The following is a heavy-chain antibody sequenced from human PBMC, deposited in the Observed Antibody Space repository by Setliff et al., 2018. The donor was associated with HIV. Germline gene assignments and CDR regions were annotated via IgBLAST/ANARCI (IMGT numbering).Heavy chain of an antibody. CDR1: GFTFGDYA. J-gene: IGHJ3*02. Sequence: PGESLRLSCTASGFTFGDYAMSWVRQAPGKGLEWVGFIRSKAYGGTTEYAASVKDRFTVSRDDSKSIAYLQINSLKTEDTAVYYCTRDKGYAFDIWGQGTMVTVS. V-gene: IGHV3-49*04. CDR2: IRSKAYGGTT. D-gene: IGHD5-18*01. CDR3: TRDKGYAFDI.